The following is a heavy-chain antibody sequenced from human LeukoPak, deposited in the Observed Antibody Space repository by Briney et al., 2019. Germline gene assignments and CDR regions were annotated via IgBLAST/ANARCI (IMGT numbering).Heavy chain of an antibody. D-gene: IGHD3-10*01. CDR3: ARSMVRGVIFFGY. V-gene: IGHV4-59*01. J-gene: IGHJ4*02. Sequence: SETLSLTCTVSGGSISSYYWSWIRQPPGKGLEWIGYTYYNGSTNYNPSLKSRVTISVDTSKNQFSLKLSSVTAADTAVYYCARSMVRGVIFFGYWGQGTLVTVSS. CDR2: TYYNGST. CDR1: GGSISSYY.